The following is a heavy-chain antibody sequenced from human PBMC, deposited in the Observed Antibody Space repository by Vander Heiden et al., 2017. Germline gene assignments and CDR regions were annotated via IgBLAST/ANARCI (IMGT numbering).Heavy chain of an antibody. CDR3: AKDSISRPGYFQH. V-gene: IGHV3-9*01. J-gene: IGHJ1*01. CDR1: GFTFDDYA. D-gene: IGHD3-10*01. Sequence: PGRSLRLSCAASGFTFDDYAMHWVRQAPGKGLEWVSGISWNSGSIGYADSVKGRFTISRDNAKNSLYLQMNSLRAEDTALYYCAKDSISRPGYFQHWGQGTLVTVSS. CDR2: ISWNSGSI.